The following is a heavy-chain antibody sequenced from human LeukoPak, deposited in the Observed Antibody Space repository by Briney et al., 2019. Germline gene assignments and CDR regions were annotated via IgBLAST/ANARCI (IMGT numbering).Heavy chain of an antibody. J-gene: IGHJ4*02. V-gene: IGHV4-4*07. CDR3: AREAVAGTLFDY. Sequence: SETLSFTCTVSGGSISSYYWSWIRQPAGKGLEWIGRIYTSGSTNYNPSLKSRVTMSVDTSKNQFSLKLSSVTAADTAVYYCAREAVAGTLFDYWGQGTLVTVSS. CDR2: IYTSGST. CDR1: GGSISSYY. D-gene: IGHD6-19*01.